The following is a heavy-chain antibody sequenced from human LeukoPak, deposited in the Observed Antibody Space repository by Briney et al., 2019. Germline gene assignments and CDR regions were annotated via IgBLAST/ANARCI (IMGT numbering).Heavy chain of an antibody. CDR3: ARDNYDFLEGSGFDY. CDR2: IYTSGST. V-gene: IGHV4-4*07. J-gene: IGHJ4*02. Sequence: SETLSLTCTVSGGSISSYYWSWIRQPAGKGLEWIGRIYTSGSTNYNPSLKSRVTMSVDTSRNQFSLKLSSVTAADTAVYYCARDNYDFLEGSGFDYWGQGTLVTVSS. D-gene: IGHD3-3*01. CDR1: GGSISSYY.